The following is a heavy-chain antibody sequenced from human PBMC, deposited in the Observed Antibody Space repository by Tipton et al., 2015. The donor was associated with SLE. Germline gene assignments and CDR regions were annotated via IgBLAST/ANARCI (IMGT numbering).Heavy chain of an antibody. V-gene: IGHV3-23*01. J-gene: IGHJ4*02. CDR3: ASRGTRWGY. CDR2: VTNSGGTT. Sequence: SLRLSCTASGFAFSFHTMTWVRQAPGKGLEWVSGVTNSGGTTWYADSVKGRFTISRDNSKNTLYLQMNSLRAEDTAPYYCASRGTRWGYWGQGTLVTVSS. D-gene: IGHD1-14*01. CDR1: GFAFSFHT.